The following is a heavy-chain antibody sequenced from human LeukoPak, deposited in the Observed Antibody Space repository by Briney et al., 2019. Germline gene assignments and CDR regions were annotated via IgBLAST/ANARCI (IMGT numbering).Heavy chain of an antibody. V-gene: IGHV3-23*01. CDR1: GFTFRSYA. D-gene: IGHD3-22*01. CDR3: AKCSAYYFDSSLSDYFDY. Sequence: GGSLRLSCAVSGFTFRSYAMNWVRQAPGKGLEWVAAITADGGSTHYTTSVKGRFTISKDNSKNTLYLQMNSLRAEDTAVYYCAKCSAYYFDSSLSDYFDYWGQGTLVTVSS. CDR2: ITADGGST. J-gene: IGHJ4*02.